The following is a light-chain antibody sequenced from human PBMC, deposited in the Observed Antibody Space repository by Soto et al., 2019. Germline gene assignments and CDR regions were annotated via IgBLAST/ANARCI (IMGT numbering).Light chain of an antibody. CDR1: QSVLHSSNNKNY. CDR3: QQYYSTLWT. V-gene: IGKV4-1*01. CDR2: WAS. Sequence: DLVMTQSPDSLAVSLGERATINCKSSQSVLHSSNNKNYLAWYQQKPGQPPKLLIYWASTRESGVPDRFSGSGSGTDFTLTISSLQAEDVAVYYCQQYYSTLWTFGQGTKVEIK. J-gene: IGKJ1*01.